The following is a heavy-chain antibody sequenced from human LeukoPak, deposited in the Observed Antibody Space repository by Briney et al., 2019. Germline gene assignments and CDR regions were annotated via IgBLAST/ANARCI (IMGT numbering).Heavy chain of an antibody. V-gene: IGHV1-2*02. CDR1: GYTFTGYY. Sequence: GASVKVSCKASGYTFTGYYIHWLRQAPGQGLEWMGWINPNSGGTNYAQMFQGRVTMTRDTSISTAYMELSSLTSDDTAVYYCARGSTVPATIRRAFDIWGQGTMVTVSS. CDR2: INPNSGGT. CDR3: ARGSTVPATIRRAFDI. D-gene: IGHD2-2*01. J-gene: IGHJ3*02.